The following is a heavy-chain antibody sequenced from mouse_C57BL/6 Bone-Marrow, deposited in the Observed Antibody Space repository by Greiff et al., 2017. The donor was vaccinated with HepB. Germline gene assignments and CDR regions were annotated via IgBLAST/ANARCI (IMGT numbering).Heavy chain of an antibody. V-gene: IGHV2-9-1*01. J-gene: IGHJ4*01. CDR1: GFSLTSYA. CDR3: ARSPDHYSKGYYAMDY. CDR2: IWTGGGT. D-gene: IGHD2-5*01. Sequence: VKLVESGPGLVAPSQSLSITCTVSGFSLTSYAISWVRQPPGKGLEWLGVIWTGGGTNYNSALKSRLSISKDNSKSQVFLKMNRLQTDDTARYYCARSPDHYSKGYYAMDYWGQGTSVTVSS.